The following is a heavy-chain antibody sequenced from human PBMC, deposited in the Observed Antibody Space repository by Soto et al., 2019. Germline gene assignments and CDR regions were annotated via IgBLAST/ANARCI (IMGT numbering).Heavy chain of an antibody. CDR3: AKVVAYDYDSRGHLDY. J-gene: IGHJ4*02. CDR2: ISGSGGST. D-gene: IGHD3-22*01. V-gene: IGHV3-23*01. Sequence: EVQLLESGGGLVQPGGSLRLSCAASGFTFSSYAMSWVRQAPGKGLEWVSAISGSGGSTYYADSVKGRFTISRDNSKNTLYLQMNSLRAEDTAVYYCAKVVAYDYDSRGHLDYWGQGTLVTVSS. CDR1: GFTFSSYA.